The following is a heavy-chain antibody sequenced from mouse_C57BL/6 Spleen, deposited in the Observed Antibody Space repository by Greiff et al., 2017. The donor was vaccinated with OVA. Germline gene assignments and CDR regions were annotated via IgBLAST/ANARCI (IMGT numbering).Heavy chain of an antibody. CDR3: ATSNYDYAMDY. CDR2: INPNNGGT. J-gene: IGHJ4*01. D-gene: IGHD2-5*01. Sequence: QLHQSLPVLVNPVASVPLSCTSSGYTFTDYNLHWLNQSHGTSLALIGYINPNNGGTSYNQKFKGKATLTVNKSSSTAYMELRSLTSEDSAVYYCATSNYDYAMDYWGQGTSVTVSS. CDR1: GYTFTDYN. V-gene: IGHV1-22*01.